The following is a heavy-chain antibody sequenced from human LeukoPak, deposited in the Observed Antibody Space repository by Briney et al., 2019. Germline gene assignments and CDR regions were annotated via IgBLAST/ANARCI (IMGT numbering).Heavy chain of an antibody. D-gene: IGHD2-15*01. CDR3: ASYCGGSCYNYHAFDI. CDR2: IYHSGST. CDR1: GYSISSGYY. V-gene: IGHV4-38-2*01. Sequence: PSETLSLTCAVSGYSISSGYYWGWIRQPPGKGLEWIGSIYHSGSTYYNPSLKSRVTISVDTSKNQFSLKLSSVTAADTAVYYCASYCGGSCYNYHAFDIWGQGTMVTVSS. J-gene: IGHJ3*02.